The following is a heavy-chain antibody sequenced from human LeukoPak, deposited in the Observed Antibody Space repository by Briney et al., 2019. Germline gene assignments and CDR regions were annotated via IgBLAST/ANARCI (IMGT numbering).Heavy chain of an antibody. CDR3: ARGLNSYGYFIDY. CDR2: ISSSSSTI. J-gene: IGHJ4*02. CDR1: GLTFSSYS. D-gene: IGHD5-18*01. V-gene: IGHV3-48*01. Sequence: GGSLRLSCAASGLTFSSYSMNWVRQAPGKGLEWVSYISSSSSTIYYADSVKGRFTISRDNAKNSLYLQMNSLRAEDTAVYYCARGLNSYGYFIDYWGQGTLVTVSS.